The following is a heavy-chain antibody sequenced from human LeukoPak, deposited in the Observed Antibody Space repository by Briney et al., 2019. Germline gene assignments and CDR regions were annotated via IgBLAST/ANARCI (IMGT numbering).Heavy chain of an antibody. D-gene: IGHD6-13*01. CDR1: GFTFSSYS. J-gene: IGHJ5*02. V-gene: IGHV3-21*01. Sequence: PGGSLRLSCAASGFTFSSYSMNWVRQAPGKGLEWVSSISSSSSYIYYADSVKGRFTISRDNAKNSLYLQMNSLRAEDTAVYYCASVGYSSSSGPDPWGQGTLVTVSS. CDR3: ASVGYSSSSGPDP. CDR2: ISSSSSYI.